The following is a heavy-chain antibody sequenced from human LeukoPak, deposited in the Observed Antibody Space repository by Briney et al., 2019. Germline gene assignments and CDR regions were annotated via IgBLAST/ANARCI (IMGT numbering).Heavy chain of an antibody. V-gene: IGHV3-23*01. CDR2: ISGSGGST. Sequence: GGSLRLSCAASGFTFDDYGMSWVRQAPGKGLEWVSAISGSGGSTYYADSVKGRFTISRDNSKTTLYLQMNSLRAEDTAVYYCAKDPPYYYDSSGYGGGAFDIWGQGTMVTVSS. D-gene: IGHD3-22*01. CDR3: AKDPPYYYDSSGYGGGAFDI. CDR1: GFTFDDYG. J-gene: IGHJ3*02.